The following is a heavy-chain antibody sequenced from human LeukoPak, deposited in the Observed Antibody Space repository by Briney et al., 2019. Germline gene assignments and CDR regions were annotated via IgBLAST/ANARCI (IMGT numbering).Heavy chain of an antibody. CDR3: ARYRRIAVAGMFDY. J-gene: IGHJ4*02. Sequence: PSETLSLTCAVYGGSFSGYYWNWIRQPPGKGLEWIGEINHSGSTNYNPSLKSRVTISVDTSKNQFSLKLSSVTAADTAVYYCARYRRIAVAGMFDYWGQGTLVTVSS. CDR2: INHSGST. CDR1: GGSFSGYY. D-gene: IGHD6-19*01. V-gene: IGHV4-34*01.